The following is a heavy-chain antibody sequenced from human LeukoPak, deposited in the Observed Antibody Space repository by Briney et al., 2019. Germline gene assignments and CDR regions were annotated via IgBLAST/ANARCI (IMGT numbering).Heavy chain of an antibody. J-gene: IGHJ5*02. CDR2: INHSGST. D-gene: IGHD2-15*01. CDR3: ARGGYCSGGSCYSDRRYNWFDP. Sequence: PSETLSLTCAVYGGSFSGYYWSWIRQPPGKGLEWIGEINHSGSTNYNPSLKSRVTISVDTSKNQFSLKLSSVTAADTAVYYCARGGYCSGGSCYSDRRYNWFDPWGQGTLVTVSS. V-gene: IGHV4-34*01. CDR1: GGSFSGYY.